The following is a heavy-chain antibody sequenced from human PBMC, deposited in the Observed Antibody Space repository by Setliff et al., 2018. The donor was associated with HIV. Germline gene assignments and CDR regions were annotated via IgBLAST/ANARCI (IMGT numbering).Heavy chain of an antibody. J-gene: IGHJ5*02. CDR1: GYNFVGYG. CDR3: ARGGPARVALLSWFDP. CDR2: INTYNGNT. Sequence: ASVKVSCKASGYNFVGYGINWLRXXPGXGXEWMGXINTYNGNTKYGQKFQGSGTMTTDPSPSTVYVELRNLRSDDTAVYFCARGGPARVALLSWFDPWGQGTLVTVSS. D-gene: IGHD3-10*01. V-gene: IGHV1-18*01.